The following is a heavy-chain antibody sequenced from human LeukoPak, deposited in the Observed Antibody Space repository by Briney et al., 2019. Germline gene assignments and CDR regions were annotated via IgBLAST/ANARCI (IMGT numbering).Heavy chain of an antibody. D-gene: IGHD6-19*01. CDR2: IDPSDSYT. CDR1: GYSFTSYW. Sequence: VESLKISCKGSGYSFTSYWITWVRQVPGKGLEWMGNIDPSDSYTNYSPSFQGHVTISADKSISTAYLQWSSLKASDTAIYYCARHRTGFSSGWYDYWGQGALVTVSA. J-gene: IGHJ4*02. V-gene: IGHV5-10-1*01. CDR3: ARHRTGFSSGWYDY.